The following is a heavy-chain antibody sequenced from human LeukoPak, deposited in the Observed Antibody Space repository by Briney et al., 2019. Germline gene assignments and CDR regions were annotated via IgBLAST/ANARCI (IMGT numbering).Heavy chain of an antibody. CDR3: AREDIVVVPAAIVGYYGMDV. CDR2: IWYDGSNK. CDR1: GFTFSSYG. V-gene: IGHV3-33*01. Sequence: PGRSLRLSCAASGFTFSSYGMHWVRQAPGNGLEWVAVIWYDGSNKYYADSVKGRFTISRDNSKNTLYLQMNSLRAEDTAVYYCAREDIVVVPAAIVGYYGMDVWGQGTTVTVSS. J-gene: IGHJ6*02. D-gene: IGHD2-2*02.